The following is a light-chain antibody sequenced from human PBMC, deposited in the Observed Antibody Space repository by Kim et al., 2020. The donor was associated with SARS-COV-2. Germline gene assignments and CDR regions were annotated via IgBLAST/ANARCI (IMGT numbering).Light chain of an antibody. CDR2: SKD. CDR1: TIRADF. J-gene: IGLJ2*01. Sequence: EKTVRITCQGDTIRADFPGWYQQKPGQSPVLVIYSKDNRPSGIPDRFSGSSSGNTASLTITGAQAEDEDDDYCNSRDSTSNHLAVFGGGTQLTVL. CDR3: NSRDSTSNHLAV. V-gene: IGLV3-19*01.